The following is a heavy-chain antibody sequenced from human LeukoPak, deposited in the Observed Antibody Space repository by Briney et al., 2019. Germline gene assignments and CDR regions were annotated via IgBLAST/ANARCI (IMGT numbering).Heavy chain of an antibody. CDR2: IYTSGST. CDR1: GGAISSGSYY. Sequence: KPSETLSLTCTVSGGAISSGSYYWSWIRQPAGKGLEWIGRIYTSGSTNYNPSLKSRVTISVDTSKNQFSLKLSSVTAADTAVYYCARYKWELLGESFDYWGQGTLVTVSS. D-gene: IGHD1-26*01. J-gene: IGHJ4*02. V-gene: IGHV4-61*02. CDR3: ARYKWELLGESFDY.